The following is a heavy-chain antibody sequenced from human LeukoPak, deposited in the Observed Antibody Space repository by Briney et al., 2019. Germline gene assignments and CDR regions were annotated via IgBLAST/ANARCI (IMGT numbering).Heavy chain of an antibody. CDR1: GLTLGNYA. CDR2: ISGSGGST. V-gene: IGHV3-23*01. J-gene: IGHJ4*02. CDR3: AKGAGTSEYYFDY. D-gene: IGHD1-7*01. Sequence: GGSLRLACAASGLTLGNYAMSWVRQAPGKGLEWVSAISGSGGSTYQAGSVRGRFTISRDNSKNTLYLQMNSLRAEDTAVYYCAKGAGTSEYYFDYWGQGTLVTVSS.